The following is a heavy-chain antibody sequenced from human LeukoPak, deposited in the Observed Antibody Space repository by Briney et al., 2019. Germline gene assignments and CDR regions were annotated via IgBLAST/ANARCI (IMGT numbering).Heavy chain of an antibody. V-gene: IGHV4-38-2*02. Sequence: SETLSLTCTVSGYSISSGYYWGWIRQPPGKGLEWIGSIYHSGSTYYNPSLKSRVTISVDTSKNQFSLKLSSVTAADTAVYYCARVPPGYYDSSGYYPNYYYYYYYMDVWGKGTTVTVSS. D-gene: IGHD3-22*01. J-gene: IGHJ6*03. CDR1: GYSISSGYY. CDR3: ARVPPGYYDSSGYYPNYYYYYYYMDV. CDR2: IYHSGST.